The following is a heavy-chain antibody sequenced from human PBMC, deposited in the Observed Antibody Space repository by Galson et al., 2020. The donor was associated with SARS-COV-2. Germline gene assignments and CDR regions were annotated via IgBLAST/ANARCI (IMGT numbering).Heavy chain of an antibody. Sequence: GESLTISCEASGFTFSSYGMHLVRQAPGKGLEGVAGIWHDASNKYYVDSVNGRFTISRDNSKNTLFLQMNSLRAEDTAVYYCARGGIMGGTIRGVFDIWGQGTVVTVSS. D-gene: IGHD1-26*01. CDR3: ARGGIMGGTIRGVFDI. J-gene: IGHJ3*02. V-gene: IGHV3-33*08. CDR1: GFTFSSYG. CDR2: IWHDASNK.